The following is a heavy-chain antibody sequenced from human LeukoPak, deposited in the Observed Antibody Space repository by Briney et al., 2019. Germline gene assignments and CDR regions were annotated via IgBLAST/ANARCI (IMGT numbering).Heavy chain of an antibody. CDR2: IYPSGST. J-gene: IGHJ6*03. V-gene: IGHV4-38-2*02. CDR3: ARDGARDHDNYYYYYMDV. CDR1: GYSISSGYY. Sequence: SETLSLTCTVSGYSISSGYYWGWIRQPPGKGLEWIGNIYPSGSTYYNPSLKSRVTISVDTSKNQFSLKLSSVTAADTAVYYCARDGARDHDNYYYYYMDVWGKGTTVTISS. D-gene: IGHD3-9*01.